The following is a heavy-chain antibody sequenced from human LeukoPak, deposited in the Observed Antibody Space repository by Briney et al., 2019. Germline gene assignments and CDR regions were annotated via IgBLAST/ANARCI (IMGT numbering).Heavy chain of an antibody. CDR3: ARDRRTTLDYYYYYMDV. CDR2: IYHSGST. D-gene: IGHD1-1*01. CDR1: VGSISSSSYY. J-gene: IGHJ6*03. V-gene: IGHV4-39*07. Sequence: PSETLSLTCTVSVGSISSSSYYWGWVRQPPGKGLEWIGEIYHSGSTNYNPSLTSRVTISVDKSKNQFSLRLSSVTAADTAVYYCARDRRTTLDYYYYYMDVWGKGTTVTVSS.